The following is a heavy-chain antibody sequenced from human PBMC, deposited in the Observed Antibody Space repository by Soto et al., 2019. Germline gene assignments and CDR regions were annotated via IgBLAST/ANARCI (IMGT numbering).Heavy chain of an antibody. D-gene: IGHD6-13*01. V-gene: IGHV1-69*13. J-gene: IGHJ5*02. CDR3: AREAAAGKVDWFDP. CDR1: GGTFSSYA. CDR2: IIPIFGTA. Sequence: GASVKVSCKASGGTFSSYAISWVRQAPGQGLGWMGGIIPIFGTANYAQKFQGRVTITADESTSTAYMELSSLRSEDTAVYYCAREAAAGKVDWFDPWGQGTLVTVSS.